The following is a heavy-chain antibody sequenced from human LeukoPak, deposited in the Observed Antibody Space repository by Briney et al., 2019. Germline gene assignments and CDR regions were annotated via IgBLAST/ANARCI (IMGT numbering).Heavy chain of an antibody. D-gene: IGHD3-22*01. CDR2: VSSNGDST. V-gene: IGHV3-23*01. Sequence: GGSLRLSCAASGLTFDIYAMSWVRQAPGKGLEWVSAVSSNGDSTYYADSVKGRFAISRDNTNNTLFLQMNSLRAEDTAVYYCAKNPLYDSSGYFFPTFDSWGQGTLVAVSS. CDR3: AKNPLYDSSGYFFPTFDS. CDR1: GLTFDIYA. J-gene: IGHJ5*01.